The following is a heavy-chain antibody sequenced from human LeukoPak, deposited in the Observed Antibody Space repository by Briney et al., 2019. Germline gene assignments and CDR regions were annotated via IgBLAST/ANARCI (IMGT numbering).Heavy chain of an antibody. CDR1: GYTFTSYD. CDR3: AKDPARDIVVVPAGMDV. D-gene: IGHD2-2*01. V-gene: IGHV1-8*01. J-gene: IGHJ6*02. CDR2: MNPNSGNT. Sequence: ASVKVSCKASGYTFTSYDINWVRQATGQGLEWMGWMNPNSGNTGYAQKFQGRVTMTRNTSISTAYMELSSLRSEDTAVYYCAKDPARDIVVVPAGMDVWGQGTTVTVSS.